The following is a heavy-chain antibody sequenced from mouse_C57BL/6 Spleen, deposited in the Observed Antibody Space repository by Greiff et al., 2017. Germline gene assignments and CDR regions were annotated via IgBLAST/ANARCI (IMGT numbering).Heavy chain of an antibody. CDR1: GYTFTDYE. CDR3: TRLRYAMDY. D-gene: IGHD1-1*01. V-gene: IGHV1-15*01. CDR2: IDPETGGT. Sequence: QVQLKESGAELVRPGASVTLSCKASGYTFTDYEMHWVKQTPVHGLEWIGAIDPETGGTAYNQKFKGKAILTADKSSSTAYMELRSLTSEDSAVYYCTRLRYAMDYWGQGTSVTVSS. J-gene: IGHJ4*01.